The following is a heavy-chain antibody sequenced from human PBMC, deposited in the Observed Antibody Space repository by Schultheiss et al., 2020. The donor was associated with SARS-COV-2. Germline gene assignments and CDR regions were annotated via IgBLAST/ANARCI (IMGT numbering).Heavy chain of an antibody. V-gene: IGHV4-59*08. CDR1: GGSISSYY. J-gene: IGHJ6*03. CDR2: IYYSGST. Sequence: ESLKISCTVSGGSISSYYWSWIRQPPGKGLEWIGYIYYSGSTNYNPSLKSRVTISVDTSKNQFSLKLSSVTAADTAVYYCARRGNIVATFPYYYYMDVWGKGTTVTVSS. D-gene: IGHD5-12*01. CDR3: ARRGNIVATFPYYYYMDV.